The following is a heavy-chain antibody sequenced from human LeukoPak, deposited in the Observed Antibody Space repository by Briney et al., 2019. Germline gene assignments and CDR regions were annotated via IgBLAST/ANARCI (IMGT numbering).Heavy chain of an antibody. Sequence: SETLSLTCTVSGGSISSSSYYWGWIRQPPGKGLEWIGSTYYSGSTYYNLSLKSRVTISVDTSKDQFSLKLSSVTAADTAVYYCARHKQSRSSRSGPYDIWGQGTMVTVSS. CDR2: TYYSGST. J-gene: IGHJ3*02. CDR1: GGSISSSSYY. V-gene: IGHV4-39*01. D-gene: IGHD6-19*01. CDR3: ARHKQSRSSRSGPYDI.